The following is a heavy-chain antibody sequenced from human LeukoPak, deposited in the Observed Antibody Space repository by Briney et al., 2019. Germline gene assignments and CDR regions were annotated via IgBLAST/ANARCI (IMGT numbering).Heavy chain of an antibody. D-gene: IGHD5-18*01. CDR1: GGSISSYY. CDR2: IYDSGSI. Sequence: PSETLSLTCTVSGGSISSYYWSWIRQPPGKGLEWIGYIYDSGSINYNSSLKSRVTISVDTSKNQFSLKLSSVTAADTAVYYCARGPPRYSSYWGQGTLVTVSS. J-gene: IGHJ4*02. V-gene: IGHV4-59*01. CDR3: ARGPPRYSSY.